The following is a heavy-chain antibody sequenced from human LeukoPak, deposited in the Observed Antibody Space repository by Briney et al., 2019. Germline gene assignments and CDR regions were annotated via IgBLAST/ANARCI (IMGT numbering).Heavy chain of an antibody. Sequence: PGRSLRLSCAASGFTFSSYGMHWVRQAPGKGLEWVAVISYDGSNKYYADSVKGRFTISRDNSKNTLYLQMNSLRAEDTAVYYCAKGFKVVVVPAAIYYYYGMDVWGQGTTVTVSS. D-gene: IGHD2-2*01. V-gene: IGHV3-30*18. CDR2: ISYDGSNK. CDR3: AKGFKVVVVPAAIYYYYGMDV. J-gene: IGHJ6*02. CDR1: GFTFSSYG.